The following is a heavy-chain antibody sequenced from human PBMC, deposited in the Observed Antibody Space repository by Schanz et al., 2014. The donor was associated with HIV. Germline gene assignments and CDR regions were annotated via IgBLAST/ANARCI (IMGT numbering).Heavy chain of an antibody. CDR1: GGSFSSYA. Sequence: QVPLVQSGAEVKKPGSSVKVSCKASGGSFSSYAINWVRQAPGQGLEWMGWINPNSGGTNYAQKFQGRVTMTRDTSISTAYMELRRLRYDDTAVYYCARGPINTILLPAWFDPWGQGTLVTVSS. J-gene: IGHJ5*02. V-gene: IGHV1-2*02. CDR3: ARGPINTILLPAWFDP. CDR2: INPNSGGT. D-gene: IGHD3-3*01.